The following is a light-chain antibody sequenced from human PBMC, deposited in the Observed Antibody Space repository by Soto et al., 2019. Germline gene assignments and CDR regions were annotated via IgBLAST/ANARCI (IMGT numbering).Light chain of an antibody. Sequence: QSVLTQPASVSGSPGQSITISCTGTSRDVGNYNLVSWYQQHPGKAPKLMIYEDSKRPSGVSNRFSGSRSGNAASLTISGLQAEDEADYYCCSYAGGSNYVFGTGTKVTVL. V-gene: IGLV2-23*01. CDR2: EDS. CDR3: CSYAGGSNYV. J-gene: IGLJ1*01. CDR1: SRDVGNYNL.